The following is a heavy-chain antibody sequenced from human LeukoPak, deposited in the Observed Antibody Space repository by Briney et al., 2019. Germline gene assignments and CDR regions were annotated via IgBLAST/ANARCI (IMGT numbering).Heavy chain of an antibody. V-gene: IGHV3-23*01. CDR3: ASRVASGY. D-gene: IGHD1-14*01. CDR1: GLTFNTYA. CDR2: ITGDGDST. Sequence: GGSLRLSCAASGLTFNTYAMNWVRQAPGKGLEWVSSITGDGDSTYYADSVRGRSTISRDNSKNTLYLQMHSLRAEDTAVYYCASRVASGYWGQGILVTVSS. J-gene: IGHJ4*02.